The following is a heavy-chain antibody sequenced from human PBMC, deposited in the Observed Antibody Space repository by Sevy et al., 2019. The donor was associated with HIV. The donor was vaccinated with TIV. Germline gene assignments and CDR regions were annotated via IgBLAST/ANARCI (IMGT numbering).Heavy chain of an antibody. V-gene: IGHV3-33*01. J-gene: IGHJ4*01. CDR3: ARDLEFYDSGDYGPAFMPDF. CDR1: GFTFSSFG. Sequence: LSLTCAASGFTFSSFGMHWVRQAPGKGLEWVAVIWFDGSNTYYADSVKGRFTISRDIAKNTLHLQMNSLRAEDTAVYYRARDLEFYDSGDYGPAFMPDFWGHGTLVTVSS. CDR2: IWFDGSNT. D-gene: IGHD4-17*01.